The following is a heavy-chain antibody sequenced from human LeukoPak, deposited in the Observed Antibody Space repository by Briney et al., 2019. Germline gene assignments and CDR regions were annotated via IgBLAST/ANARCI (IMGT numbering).Heavy chain of an antibody. V-gene: IGHV4-4*07. D-gene: IGHD6-13*01. CDR3: ARDFLQQLFYTTS. CDR2: IYTSGST. J-gene: IGHJ3*01. Sequence: SETLSLTCTVSGGSISSYHWSWIRPPAGKGLEWIGRIYTSGSTNYHPPLKSRVTMSVDTSKNQFSLKLSSVTAADTAVYYCARDFLQQLFYTTSWGQGTMVTVSS. CDR1: GGSISSYH.